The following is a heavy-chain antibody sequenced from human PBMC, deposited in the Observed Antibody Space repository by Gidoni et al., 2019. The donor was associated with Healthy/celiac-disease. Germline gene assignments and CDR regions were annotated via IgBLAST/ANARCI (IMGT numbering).Heavy chain of an antibody. D-gene: IGHD6-6*01. CDR1: GGSISSYY. J-gene: IGHJ4*02. CDR3: ARDKGRIAAHRPYYFDY. V-gene: IGHV4-59*01. CDR2: IYYSGST. Sequence: QVQLQESGPGLVKPSATLSLTCTVSGGSISSYYWSWIRQPPGKGLEWIVYIYYSGSTNYNPSLKSRVTISVDTSKNQFSLKLSSVTAADTAVYYCARDKGRIAAHRPYYFDYWGQGTLATVSS.